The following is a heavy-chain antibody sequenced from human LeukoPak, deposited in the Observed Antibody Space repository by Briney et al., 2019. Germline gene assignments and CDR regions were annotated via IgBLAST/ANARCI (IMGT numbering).Heavy chain of an antibody. Sequence: SETLSLTCAVYGGSFSGYYWSCIRQPPGKGLEWIGELNHSGSTNYNPSLKSRVTISVDTSKNQFSLKLSSVTAADTAVYYCASMRYCSGGSCYSSLGRGIDYWGQGTLVTVSS. CDR1: GGSFSGYY. D-gene: IGHD2-15*01. V-gene: IGHV4-34*01. J-gene: IGHJ4*02. CDR3: ASMRYCSGGSCYSSLGRGIDY. CDR2: LNHSGST.